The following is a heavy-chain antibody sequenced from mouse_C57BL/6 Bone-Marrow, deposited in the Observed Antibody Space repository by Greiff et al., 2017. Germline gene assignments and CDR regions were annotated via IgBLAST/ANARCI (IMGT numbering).Heavy chain of an antibody. J-gene: IGHJ4*01. CDR3: TRWLLYYYAMDY. V-gene: IGHV1-15*01. CDR1: GYTFTDYE. D-gene: IGHD2-3*01. CDR2: IDPETGGT. Sequence: VQLQQSGAELVRPGASVTLSCKASGYTFTDYEMHWVKQTPVHGLEWIGAIDPETGGTAYNQKFKGKAILTADKSSSTAYMELRSLTSEESAVYYCTRWLLYYYAMDYWGQGTSVTVSS.